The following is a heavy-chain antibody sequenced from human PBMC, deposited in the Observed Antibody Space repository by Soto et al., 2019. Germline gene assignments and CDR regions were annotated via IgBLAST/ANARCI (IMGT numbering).Heavy chain of an antibody. J-gene: IGHJ4*02. Sequence: QVQLQESGPGLVKPSETLSLTCTVSGGSVSSGSYYWSWIRQPPGKGLEWIGYIYYSGSTSYNPSLRSRVTISLDTSKTPFSLKLSSVTAADPAVYYCARAGLGDGSDYWGQGTLVTVSS. V-gene: IGHV4-61*01. CDR1: GGSVSSGSYY. D-gene: IGHD1-26*01. CDR2: IYYSGST. CDR3: ARAGLGDGSDY.